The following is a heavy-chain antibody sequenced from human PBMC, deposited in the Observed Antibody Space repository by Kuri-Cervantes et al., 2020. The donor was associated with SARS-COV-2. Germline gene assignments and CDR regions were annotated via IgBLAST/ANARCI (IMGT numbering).Heavy chain of an antibody. CDR1: GFTFRSSH. D-gene: IGHD5-12*01. Sequence: LSLTCAASGFTFRSSHMNWVRQAPGKGLEWISSISDWSLNIYYADSVKGRFNISRDNAKNSLFLQMNSLRVEDTAVYYCTRDGRRYSGDTSHFYMDVWGTGTTVTVSS. CDR2: ISDWSLNI. V-gene: IGHV3-48*01. J-gene: IGHJ6*03. CDR3: TRDGRRYSGDTSHFYMDV.